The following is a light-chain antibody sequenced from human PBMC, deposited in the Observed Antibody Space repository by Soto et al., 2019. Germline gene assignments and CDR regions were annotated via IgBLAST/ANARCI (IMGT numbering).Light chain of an antibody. CDR2: LEGSGSY. Sequence: QSVLTQSSSASASLGSSVKLTCTLSSGHSSYIIAWHQQQPGKAPRYLMKLEGSGSYNKGSGVPDRFSGSSSGADRYLTISNLQFQYEADYYCENWDSNTHTGFGGGTKLTVL. CDR3: ENWDSNTHTG. V-gene: IGLV4-60*02. CDR1: SGHSSYI. J-gene: IGLJ3*02.